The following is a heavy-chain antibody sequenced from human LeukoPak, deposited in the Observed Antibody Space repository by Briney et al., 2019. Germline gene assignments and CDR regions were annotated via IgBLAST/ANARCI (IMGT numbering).Heavy chain of an antibody. Sequence: GASVKLSCKVSGYTLTAISMHWVRQAPGQGLEWMGGFDTEDGETIYAQKFQGRVTMTEDTSTNTAYMELSSLRSEDTAVYYCATDLGLHSGNRFDYWGQGTLVTVSS. CDR3: ATDLGLHSGNRFDY. CDR1: GYTLTAIS. J-gene: IGHJ4*02. CDR2: FDTEDGET. V-gene: IGHV1-24*01. D-gene: IGHD5-24*01.